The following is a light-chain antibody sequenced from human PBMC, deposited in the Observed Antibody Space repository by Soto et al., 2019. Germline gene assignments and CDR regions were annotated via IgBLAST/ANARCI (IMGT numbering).Light chain of an antibody. V-gene: IGLV1-40*01. CDR2: SYN. Sequence: QSVLTQPPSVSGAPGQRVSISCTGSTSNIGAPYDVHWYQHLPGTAPKLLIYSYNQRPSGVPDRFSGSKSGTSASLAISGLQSEDEADYICAAWDDSLNGYVFGTGTKLTVL. CDR3: AAWDDSLNGYV. J-gene: IGLJ1*01. CDR1: TSNIGAPYD.